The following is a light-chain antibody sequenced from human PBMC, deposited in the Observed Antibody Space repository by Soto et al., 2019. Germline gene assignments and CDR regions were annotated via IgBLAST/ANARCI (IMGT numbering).Light chain of an antibody. CDR1: QSISSY. J-gene: IGKJ5*01. CDR2: AAS. V-gene: IGKV1-39*01. CDR3: QSYNTASPT. Sequence: DIQMTQSPSSLSASVGDRVTITCRASQSISSYLNWYQQKPGKAPKLLIYAASNLQSGVPSRFSGSGSGTDFTLTISGLKNEDLATYYCQSYNTASPTFGQGTRLEIK.